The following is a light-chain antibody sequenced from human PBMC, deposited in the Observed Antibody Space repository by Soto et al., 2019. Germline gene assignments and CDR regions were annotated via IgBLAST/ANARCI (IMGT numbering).Light chain of an antibody. CDR2: GAS. Sequence: DIVLTQSPATLSLSPGETATLSCRASQNIYNNYLAWYQQKPGQAPRLLIDGASNRATGIPDRFSGSGSGTDFTLTISRLEPADFAIYYCQQYVGSPPTTFGQGTKVEI. CDR3: QQYVGSPPTT. V-gene: IGKV3-20*01. CDR1: QNIYNNY. J-gene: IGKJ1*01.